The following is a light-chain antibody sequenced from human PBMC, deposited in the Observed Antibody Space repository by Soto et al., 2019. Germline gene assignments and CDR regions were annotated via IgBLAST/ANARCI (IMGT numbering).Light chain of an antibody. CDR3: TSYAGSNIPVL. Sequence: QSVLTQPPSASGSPGQSVTISCTGTSSDVGGYNFVSWYQQHPGKAPKLMIYDVTERPSGVPDRFSVTNSGNTASLTVAGLQGEYEADYYCTSYAGSNIPVLFGGGTKLTVL. J-gene: IGLJ2*01. CDR2: DVT. V-gene: IGLV2-8*01. CDR1: SSDVGGYNF.